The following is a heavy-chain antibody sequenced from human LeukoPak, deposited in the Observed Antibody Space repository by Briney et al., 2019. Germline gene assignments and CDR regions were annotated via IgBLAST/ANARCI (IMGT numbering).Heavy chain of an antibody. D-gene: IGHD6-19*01. CDR3: AKDPRIAVALYYFDY. CDR2: ISGSGGST. V-gene: IGHV3-23*01. Sequence: GGSLRLSCAASGFTFSSYAMSWVRHAPGKGLEGVSAISGSGGSTYYGDSVKGRFTISRDNSKNTLYLQMNSLRAEDTAVYYCAKDPRIAVALYYFDYWGQGTLVTVSS. J-gene: IGHJ4*02. CDR1: GFTFSSYA.